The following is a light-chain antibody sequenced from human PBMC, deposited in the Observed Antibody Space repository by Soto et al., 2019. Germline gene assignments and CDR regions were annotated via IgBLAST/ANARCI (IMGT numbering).Light chain of an antibody. J-gene: IGKJ5*01. V-gene: IGKV3-20*01. Sequence: EIVMTQSPATLSVSPGERATLSCWASQSFSSNLAWYQQKSGQAPRLLIYGASSGATGIPDRFSGSGSGTDFTLTISRLEPEDFAVYYCQQYGGSPITFGLGTRLEN. CDR3: QQYGGSPIT. CDR2: GAS. CDR1: QSFSSN.